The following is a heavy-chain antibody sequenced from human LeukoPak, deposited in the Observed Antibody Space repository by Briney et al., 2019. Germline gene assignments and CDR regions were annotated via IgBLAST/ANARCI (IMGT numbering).Heavy chain of an antibody. CDR2: INHSGST. J-gene: IGHJ4*02. CDR3: ARGYSSSWYYE. CDR1: GGSFSGYY. D-gene: IGHD6-13*01. Sequence: PSETLSLTCAVYGGSFSGYYWSWIRQPPGKGLEWIGEINHSGSTNYNPSLKSRVTISVDTSKNQFSLKLSSVTAADTAVYYCARGYSSSWYYEWGQGTLVTVSP. V-gene: IGHV4-34*01.